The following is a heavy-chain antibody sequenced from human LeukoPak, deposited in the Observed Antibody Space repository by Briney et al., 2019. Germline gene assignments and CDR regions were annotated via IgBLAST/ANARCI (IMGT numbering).Heavy chain of an antibody. Sequence: ASVKVSCKTSDYTFTSYGITWVRQAPGQGLEWMGWISTYNGKTNYVDKFQGRVTMTTDTFTKTVYMHLRSLRSDDTALYYCARGPYYGDLNPDYFDYWGRGTLVTVSS. V-gene: IGHV1-18*01. D-gene: IGHD3-16*01. CDR1: DYTFTSYG. CDR2: ISTYNGKT. J-gene: IGHJ4*02. CDR3: ARGPYYGDLNPDYFDY.